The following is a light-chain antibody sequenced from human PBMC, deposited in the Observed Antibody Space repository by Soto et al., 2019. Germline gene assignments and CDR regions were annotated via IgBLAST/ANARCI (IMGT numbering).Light chain of an antibody. CDR3: QQYNNLPPDT. Sequence: EIILTQSPASLSVSPGERATLSCRASQSVNNNLAWYQQKPGQAPRLLIYGASTRATGIPGSFRGSGSGTEFNLTITGLQCEDIAVYFCQQYNNLPPDTFGQGTKLDIK. J-gene: IGKJ2*01. CDR2: GAS. V-gene: IGKV3-15*01. CDR1: QSVNNN.